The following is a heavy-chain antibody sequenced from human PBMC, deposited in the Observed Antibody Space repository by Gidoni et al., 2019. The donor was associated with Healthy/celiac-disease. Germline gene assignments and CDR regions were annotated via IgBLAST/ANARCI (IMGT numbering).Heavy chain of an antibody. CDR1: GGSISRYY. CDR3: ARDLEDCSGGSCYSPDAFDI. V-gene: IGHV4-4*07. Sequence: QVQLQESGPGLVKPSETLSLTCTVSGGSISRYYWSWIRQPAGKGLEWIGRIYTRGSTNYNPSLKSRVTMSVDTSKNQFSLKLSSVTAADTAVYYCARDLEDCSGGSCYSPDAFDIWGQGTMVTVSS. D-gene: IGHD2-15*01. CDR2: IYTRGST. J-gene: IGHJ3*02.